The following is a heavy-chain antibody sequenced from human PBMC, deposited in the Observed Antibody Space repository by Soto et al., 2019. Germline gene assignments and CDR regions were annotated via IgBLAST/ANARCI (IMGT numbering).Heavy chain of an antibody. CDR3: ARTHRAVLPDYGMDV. Sequence: QVQLVQPGAEVKKPGSSVKVSCKASGGTFSSYTISWVRQAPGQGLEWMGRIIPILGIANYAQKFQGRVTITADKSTSTAYMELSSLRSEDTAVYYCARTHRAVLPDYGMDVWGQGTTVTVSS. J-gene: IGHJ6*02. V-gene: IGHV1-69*02. CDR1: GGTFSSYT. CDR2: IIPILGIA. D-gene: IGHD2-15*01.